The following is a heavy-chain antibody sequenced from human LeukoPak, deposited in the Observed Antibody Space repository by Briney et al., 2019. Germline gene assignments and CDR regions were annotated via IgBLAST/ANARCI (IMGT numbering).Heavy chain of an antibody. CDR1: GGSISSYY. D-gene: IGHD6-19*01. CDR2: IYYSGST. J-gene: IGHJ4*02. V-gene: IGHV4-59*01. Sequence: SETLSLTCTASGGSISSYYWSWIRQPPGKGLEWIGYIYYSGSTNYNPSLKSRVTISVDTSKYQFSLKLSSVTAADTALYYCARVDSSGWGIFDYWGQGTLVTVSS. CDR3: ARVDSSGWGIFDY.